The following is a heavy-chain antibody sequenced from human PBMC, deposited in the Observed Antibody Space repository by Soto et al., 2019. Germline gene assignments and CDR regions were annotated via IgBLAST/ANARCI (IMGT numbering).Heavy chain of an antibody. CDR1: VFTFSINW. CDR3: ARGSSSWYVSLDY. D-gene: IGHD6-13*01. J-gene: IGHJ4*02. Sequence: RGSLLLSCATSVFTFSINWMHWVRQAPGKGLVWVSRINSDGSITSYADSVKGQFTISRDNAKNTLYLQMNSLRADDTAVYYCARGSSSWYVSLDYWGQGIMVTVSS. CDR2: INSDGSIT. V-gene: IGHV3-74*01.